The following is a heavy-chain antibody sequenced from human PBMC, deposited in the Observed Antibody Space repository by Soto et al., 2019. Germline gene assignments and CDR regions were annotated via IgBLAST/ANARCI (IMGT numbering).Heavy chain of an antibody. CDR1: GFTFSSYA. Sequence: QVQLVESGGGVVQPGRSLRLSCAASGFTFSSYAMHWVRQAPGKGLEWVAVISYDGSNKYYADSVKGRFTISRHNSKNPLYLQINSLRAEDTAVYYCARDRGDILTGYRYYYYYGMDVWGQGTTVTVSS. CDR2: ISYDGSNK. D-gene: IGHD3-9*01. J-gene: IGHJ6*02. CDR3: ARDRGDILTGYRYYYYYGMDV. V-gene: IGHV3-30-3*01.